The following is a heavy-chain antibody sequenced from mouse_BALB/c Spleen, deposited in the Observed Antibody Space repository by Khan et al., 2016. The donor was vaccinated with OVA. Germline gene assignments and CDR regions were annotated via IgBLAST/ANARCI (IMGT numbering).Heavy chain of an antibody. CDR1: GYIFTSYW. V-gene: IGHV1-76*01. Sequence: QMQLEESGAELVRPGTSVRLSCKTSGYIFTSYWIHWVKQRSGQGLEWIARINPGTDNTYYNEKFKDKATLTADKSSSTAYLQLSSLKSEDSAVSFCEREEALYYFDYWGQGTTLTVSS. D-gene: IGHD3-2*02. CDR2: INPGTDNT. J-gene: IGHJ2*01. CDR3: EREEALYYFDY.